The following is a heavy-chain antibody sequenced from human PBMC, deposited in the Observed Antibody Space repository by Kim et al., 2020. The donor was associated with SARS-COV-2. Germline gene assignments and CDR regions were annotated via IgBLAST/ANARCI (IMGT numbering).Heavy chain of an antibody. J-gene: IGHJ3*02. V-gene: IGHV3-23*01. CDR2: INGGGVTA. Sequence: GGSLRLSCAASGFTFSTYAMSWVRQAPGKGLEWVSAINGGGVTAYYADSVKGRFTISRDNSKNTLYLQMNSLRADDTAVYYCAKAWCGWSGAYYIWG. D-gene: IGHD3-3*01. CDR3: AKAWCGWSGAYYI. CDR1: GFTFSTYA.